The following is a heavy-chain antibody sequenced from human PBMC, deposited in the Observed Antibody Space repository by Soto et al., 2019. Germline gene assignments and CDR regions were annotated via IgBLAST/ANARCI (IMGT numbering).Heavy chain of an antibody. J-gene: IGHJ2*01. D-gene: IGHD2-21*02. CDR1: GYTFTSYW. CDR3: ARRVGDAYWYFDL. V-gene: IGHV5-51*01. Sequence: EVQLVQSGAEVKKSGESLKISCQGSGYTFTSYWIGWVRQMPGKGLEWMGIIYPGDSDTSYSPSFQGQVTISADKSINTAYLQWCSLKASDTAMYYCARRVGDAYWYFDLWGRGTLVTVSS. CDR2: IYPGDSDT.